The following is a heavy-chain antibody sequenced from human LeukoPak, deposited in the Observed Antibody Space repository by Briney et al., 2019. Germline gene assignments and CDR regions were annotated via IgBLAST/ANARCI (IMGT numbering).Heavy chain of an antibody. CDR1: GGSISSYY. Sequence: PSETLSLTCTVSGGSISSYYWNWIRQPPGKGLEWIGYISYSGSTNYNPSLKSRVIISVDTSKNQFSLKLSSVTAADTAVYYCARDGFYDGTRRSDDAFNVWGQGTMVTVSS. D-gene: IGHD3-16*01. V-gene: IGHV4-59*12. CDR2: ISYSGST. J-gene: IGHJ3*01. CDR3: ARDGFYDGTRRSDDAFNV.